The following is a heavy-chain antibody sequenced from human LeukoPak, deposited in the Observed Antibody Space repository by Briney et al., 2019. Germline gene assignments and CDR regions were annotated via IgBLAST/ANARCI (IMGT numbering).Heavy chain of an antibody. V-gene: IGHV3-21*01. CDR2: ISSSSSYI. CDR3: ARDGGSSGTYYFDY. J-gene: IGHJ4*02. Sequence: GGSLRLSCAASGFTFSTYAMSWVRQAPGKGLEWVSSISSSSSYIYYADSVKGRFTISRDNAKNSLYLQMNSLRAEDTAVYYCARDGGSSGTYYFDYWGQGTLVTVSS. CDR1: GFTFSTYA. D-gene: IGHD6-6*01.